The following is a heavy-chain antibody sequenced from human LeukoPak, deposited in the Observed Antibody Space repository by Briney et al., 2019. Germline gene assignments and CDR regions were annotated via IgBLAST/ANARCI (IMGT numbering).Heavy chain of an antibody. CDR3: AKDRVSGATDPQAGY. CDR1: GFTFSSYS. CDR2: ISSSSSYI. Sequence: GGSLRLSCAASGFTFSSYSMNWVRQAPGKGLEWVSSISSSSSYIYYADSVKGRFTISRDNAKNSLYLQMNSLRAEDTAVYYCAKDRVSGATDPQAGYWGQGTLVTVSS. J-gene: IGHJ4*02. V-gene: IGHV3-21*04. D-gene: IGHD4/OR15-4a*01.